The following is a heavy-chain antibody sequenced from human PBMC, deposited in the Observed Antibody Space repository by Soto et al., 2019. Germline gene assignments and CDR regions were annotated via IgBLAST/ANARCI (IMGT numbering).Heavy chain of an antibody. CDR2: TYYRSKWYN. Sequence: SQTLSLTFAISGDSVSSNSAAWNWIRQSPSRGLEWLGRTYYRSKWYNDYAVSVKSRITINPDTSKNQFSLQLNSVTPEDTAVYYCARDLPHDYSVYNWFDPWGQGTLVTVSS. D-gene: IGHD4-17*01. CDR1: GDSVSSNSAA. J-gene: IGHJ5*02. V-gene: IGHV6-1*01. CDR3: ARDLPHDYSVYNWFDP.